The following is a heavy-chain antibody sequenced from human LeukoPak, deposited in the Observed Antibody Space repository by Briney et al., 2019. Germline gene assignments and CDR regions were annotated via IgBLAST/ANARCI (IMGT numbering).Heavy chain of an antibody. V-gene: IGHV4-59*11. CDR3: ARDFRDPVAGTDWFDP. D-gene: IGHD6-19*01. Sequence: SETLSLTCTVSGGSISRHYWSWIRQPPGKGLKWTGYIYYSGSTNYNPSLKSRVTISVDTSKNQFSLKLSSVTAADTAVYYCARDFRDPVAGTDWFDPWGQGTLVTVSS. J-gene: IGHJ5*02. CDR2: IYYSGST. CDR1: GGSISRHY.